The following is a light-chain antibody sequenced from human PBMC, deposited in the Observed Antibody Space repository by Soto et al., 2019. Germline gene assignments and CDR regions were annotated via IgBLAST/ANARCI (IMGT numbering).Light chain of an antibody. J-gene: IGLJ1*01. CDR3: AAWDDSLNGLYV. CDR2: SNN. Sequence: QSALTQPPSASGTPGQRVTISCSGSSSNIGSNTVNWYQQLPGTAPKLLIYSNNQRPPGVPDRFSGSKSGTSASLAISGLQSEDEADYYCAAWDDSLNGLYVSGTGTKVTVL. V-gene: IGLV1-44*01. CDR1: SSNIGSNT.